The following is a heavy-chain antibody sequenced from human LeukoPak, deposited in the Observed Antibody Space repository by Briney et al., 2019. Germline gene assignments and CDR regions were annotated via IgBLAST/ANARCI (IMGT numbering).Heavy chain of an antibody. CDR3: VREFVGGTFDY. Sequence: ASVKVSCKASGYTFTTYYIHWMRQTPGQGFEWMGVCYSDAGTTDHGPRFRDRFVMTADTATSTVYMELRSLTSKDTGVYYCVREFVGGTFDYWGQGALITVSA. D-gene: IGHD3-3*01. J-gene: IGHJ4*02. V-gene: IGHV1-46*01. CDR2: CYSDAGTT. CDR1: GYTFTTYY.